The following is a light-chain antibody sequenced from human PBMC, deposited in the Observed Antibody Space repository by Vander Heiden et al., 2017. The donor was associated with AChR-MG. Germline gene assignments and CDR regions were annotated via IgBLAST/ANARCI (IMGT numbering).Light chain of an antibody. CDR2: AKN. CDR1: GPNIGAGYD. CDR3: QSYDTRLSGWV. V-gene: IGLV1-40*01. Sequence: QSVLTQPPPVSGAPGQRATISCPAIGPNIGAGYDVHWYQQFPGTAPKLLINAKNNRPSGVPDRFSGSKSDTSASLAITGLQAEDEADYYCQSYDTRLSGWVFGGGTKLTVL. J-gene: IGLJ3*02.